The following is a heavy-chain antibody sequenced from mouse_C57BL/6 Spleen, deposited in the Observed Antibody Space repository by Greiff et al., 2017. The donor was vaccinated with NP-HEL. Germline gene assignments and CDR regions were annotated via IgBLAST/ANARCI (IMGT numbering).Heavy chain of an antibody. V-gene: IGHV1-80*01. Sequence: LVESGAELVKPGASVKISCKASGYAFSSYWMNWVKQRPGKGLEWIGQIYPGDGDTNYNGKFKGKATLTADKSSSTAYMQLSSLTSEDSAVYFCARLTYDYDEGYWGQGTTLTVSS. D-gene: IGHD2-4*01. CDR3: ARLTYDYDEGY. CDR2: IYPGDGDT. J-gene: IGHJ2*01. CDR1: GYAFSSYW.